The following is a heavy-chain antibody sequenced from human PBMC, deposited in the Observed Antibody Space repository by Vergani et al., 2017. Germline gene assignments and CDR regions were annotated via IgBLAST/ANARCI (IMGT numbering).Heavy chain of an antibody. CDR3: VMSRCSGPCFMSNWFDS. CDR1: GFSFSGYW. Sequence: EVQLVESGGGLIHPGGSLRLSCEGSGFSFSGYWMHWVRHSPEKGLVWVSRIKSDGSITNYADSVKGRFTISRDNAKNTLYLEMNSLRGDDTAIYYCVMSRCSGPCFMSNWFDSWGQGTLVTVSS. CDR2: IKSDGSIT. J-gene: IGHJ5*01. V-gene: IGHV3-74*01. D-gene: IGHD5-12*01.